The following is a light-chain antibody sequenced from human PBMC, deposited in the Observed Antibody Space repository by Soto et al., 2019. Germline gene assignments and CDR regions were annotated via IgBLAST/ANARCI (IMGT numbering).Light chain of an antibody. J-gene: IGKJ4*01. CDR2: CAS. Sequence: IVMTQSPATLSVSLGDRATLSCRASQSVSSKLAWYQQKPGQAPRLLIYCASTRATGIPARFSGSGSGTEFTLTISSLQSEDFAVYYCQQYNNWHPLTFGGGTKVEI. V-gene: IGKV3-15*01. CDR1: QSVSSK. CDR3: QQYNNWHPLT.